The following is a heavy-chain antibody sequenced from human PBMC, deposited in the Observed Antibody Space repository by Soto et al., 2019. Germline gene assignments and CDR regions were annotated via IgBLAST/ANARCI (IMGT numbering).Heavy chain of an antibody. CDR3: ARAGAAAATYYYYYYGMDV. D-gene: IGHD6-13*01. Sequence: QVQLVQSGAEVKKPGASVKVSCKASGYTFTSYDINWVRQATGQGLEWMGWMNPNSGNTGYAQKFQGRVTMTRNTSISTAYMELSSLRSEDTAVYYCARAGAAAATYYYYYYGMDVWGQGTTVTVSS. V-gene: IGHV1-8*01. CDR2: MNPNSGNT. J-gene: IGHJ6*02. CDR1: GYTFTSYD.